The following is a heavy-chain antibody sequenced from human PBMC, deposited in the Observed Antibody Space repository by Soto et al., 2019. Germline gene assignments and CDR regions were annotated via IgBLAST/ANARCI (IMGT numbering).Heavy chain of an antibody. CDR1: GGSISSSSYY. CDR3: ASAYYYGSGHYMDV. J-gene: IGHJ6*03. V-gene: IGHV4-39*01. CDR2: IYYSGST. Sequence: SETLSLTCTVSGGSISSSSYYWGWIRQPPGKGLEWIGSIYYSGSTYYNPSLKSRVTISVDTSKNQFSLKLSSVTAADTAVYYCASAYYYGSGHYMDVWGKGTTVTVS. D-gene: IGHD3-10*01.